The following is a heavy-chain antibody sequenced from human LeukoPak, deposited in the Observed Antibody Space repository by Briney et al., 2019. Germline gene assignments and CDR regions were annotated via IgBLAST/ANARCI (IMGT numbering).Heavy chain of an antibody. CDR1: GGSISSSSHY. CDR2: MYYRGST. V-gene: IGHV4-39*07. Sequence: PSETLSLTCTVSGGSISSSSHYWGWIRQPPGKGLEWIGSMYYRGSTYHNPSLKSRVTISVDTSKNQFSLKLSSVTAADTAVYYCATTTIRLGYWGQGTLVTVSS. D-gene: IGHD1-26*01. CDR3: ATTTIRLGY. J-gene: IGHJ4*02.